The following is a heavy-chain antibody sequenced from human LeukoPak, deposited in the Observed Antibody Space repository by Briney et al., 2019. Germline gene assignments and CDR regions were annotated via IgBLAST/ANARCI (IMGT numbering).Heavy chain of an antibody. CDR2: IDANNGDT. CDR3: ATGVFCATTTCPGYQHFYYFMDV. CDR1: GYTFRGNY. J-gene: IGHJ6*03. Sequence: ASVKVSCKASGYTFRGNYIHWLRQAPGQGLEWMGWIDANNGDTKSAQKFQGRVTMSRDTSISTAYMELSSLNVEDTAVYYCATGVFCATTTCPGYQHFYYFMDVWGEGTTVIVSS. D-gene: IGHD2-2*01. V-gene: IGHV1-2*02.